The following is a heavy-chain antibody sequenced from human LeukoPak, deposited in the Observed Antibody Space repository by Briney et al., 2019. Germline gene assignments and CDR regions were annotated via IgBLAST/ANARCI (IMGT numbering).Heavy chain of an antibody. CDR3: ARGSIAAMVRGEGFDY. D-gene: IGHD3-10*01. Sequence: GASVKVSCKASGYTFTGYYMHWVRQAPGQGLEWMGWINPNSGGTNYAQKFQGRVTVTRDTSINTAYMELSRLRSDDTAVYYCARGSIAAMVRGEGFDYWGQGTLVTVSS. V-gene: IGHV1-2*02. CDR2: INPNSGGT. J-gene: IGHJ4*02. CDR1: GYTFTGYY.